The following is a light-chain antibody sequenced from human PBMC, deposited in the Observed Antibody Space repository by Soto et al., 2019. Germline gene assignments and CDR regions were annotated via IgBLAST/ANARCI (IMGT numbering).Light chain of an antibody. V-gene: IGLV1-44*01. J-gene: IGLJ2*01. CDR3: ASWNDSLNGPV. Sequence: QSVLTQPPSVSGTPGQRVIISCSGSTSNIGANPVNWYQHLPGMAPRLLIYGNNRRPSGVPDRFSASNSATSASLAISGLQSEDEADYYCASWNDSLNGPVFGGGTKLTVL. CDR2: GNN. CDR1: TSNIGANP.